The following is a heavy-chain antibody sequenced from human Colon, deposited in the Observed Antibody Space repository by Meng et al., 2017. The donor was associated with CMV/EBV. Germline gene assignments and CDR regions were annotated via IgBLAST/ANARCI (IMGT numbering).Heavy chain of an antibody. CDR2: TSNSGRVT. V-gene: IGHV3-48*03. J-gene: IGHJ4*02. CDR3: ARLHQLGDFDY. D-gene: IGHD3-16*01. CDR1: GFTFSSYE. Sequence: GGSLRLSCEASGFTFSSYEMNWVRQAPGRGLEWVSYTSNSGRVTYYADFVKGRFTISRDNAKKILYLHMSGLRGEDTAVYYCARLHQLGDFDYWGQGTLVTVSS.